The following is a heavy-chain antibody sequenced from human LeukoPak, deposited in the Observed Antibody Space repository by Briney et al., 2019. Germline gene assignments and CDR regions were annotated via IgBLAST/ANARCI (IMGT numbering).Heavy chain of an antibody. CDR3: AKARLSTGWAYNDY. CDR1: GFTVSSHY. J-gene: IGHJ4*02. V-gene: IGHV3-23*01. Sequence: GGSLRLSCAASGFTVSSHYMTWVRQAPGKGLEWVSAIVGGGGTTFYADSVKGRFTISRDNSKNTVSLQMNSLRAEDTAVYYCAKARLSTGWAYNDYWGQGTLVTVSS. D-gene: IGHD6-19*01. CDR2: IVGGGGTT.